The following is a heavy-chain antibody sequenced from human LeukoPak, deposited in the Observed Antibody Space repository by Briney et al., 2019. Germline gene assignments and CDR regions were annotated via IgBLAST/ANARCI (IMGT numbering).Heavy chain of an antibody. J-gene: IGHJ4*02. Sequence: GGSLRLSCATSGFTFTTYWMAWVCLAPGKGLEWVANIHQNGSDKYYMDSVKGRFTISRDNANNTLHLQMNSLRDEDTAVYYCARIAAAVPDYWGQGTLVTVSS. D-gene: IGHD6-13*01. CDR2: IHQNGSDK. CDR1: GFTFTTYW. V-gene: IGHV3-7*01. CDR3: ARIAAAVPDY.